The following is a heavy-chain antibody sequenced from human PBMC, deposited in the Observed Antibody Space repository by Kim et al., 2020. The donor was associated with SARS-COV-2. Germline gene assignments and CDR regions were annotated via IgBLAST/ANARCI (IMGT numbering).Heavy chain of an antibody. CDR3: TTDSYYYDSSGYSDY. V-gene: IGHV3-15*01. J-gene: IGHJ4*02. D-gene: IGHD3-22*01. Sequence: APVKGRVTISRDDSKNTLYLQMNSLKTEDTAVYYCTTDSYYYDSSGYSDYWGQGTLVTVSS.